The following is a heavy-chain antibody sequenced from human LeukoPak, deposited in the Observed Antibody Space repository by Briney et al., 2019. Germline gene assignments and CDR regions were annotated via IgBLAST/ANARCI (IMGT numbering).Heavy chain of an antibody. J-gene: IGHJ4*02. V-gene: IGHV1-8*01. Sequence: ASVKVSCKASGYTFTSYDINWVRQATGQGLEWMGWMNPNSSNTGYAQKFQGRATMTRNTSISTAYMELSSLRSEDTAVYYCARPRSGHYFDCWGQGTLVTVSS. CDR1: GYTFTSYD. CDR2: MNPNSSNT. D-gene: IGHD3-10*01. CDR3: ARPRSGHYFDC.